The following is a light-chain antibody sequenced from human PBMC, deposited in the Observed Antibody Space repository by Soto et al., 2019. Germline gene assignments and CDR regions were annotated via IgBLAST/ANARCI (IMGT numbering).Light chain of an antibody. CDR1: SSDVGGYIY. CDR2: EVN. Sequence: QSALTQPPSASWSPGQSVTISCTGTSSDVGGYIYVSWYQQHPGKVPKLMIYEVNKRPSGVPDRFSGSRSGNTASLTVSGLQTEDEADYYCSSYAGSNYVFGTGTKVTVL. CDR3: SSYAGSNYV. V-gene: IGLV2-8*01. J-gene: IGLJ1*01.